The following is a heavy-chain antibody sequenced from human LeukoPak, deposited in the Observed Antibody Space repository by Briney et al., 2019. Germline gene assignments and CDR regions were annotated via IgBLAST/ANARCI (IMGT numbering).Heavy chain of an antibody. J-gene: IGHJ4*02. Sequence: SETLSLTCTVSGGSISSYYWSWIRQPPGKGLEWIGYIYYSGSTNYNPSLKSRVTISVDTSKNQFSLKLSSVTAADTAVYYCARDPLGTGIDYRGQGTLVTVSS. V-gene: IGHV4-59*01. CDR3: ARDPLGTGIDY. CDR2: IYYSGST. CDR1: GGSISSYY. D-gene: IGHD3-10*01.